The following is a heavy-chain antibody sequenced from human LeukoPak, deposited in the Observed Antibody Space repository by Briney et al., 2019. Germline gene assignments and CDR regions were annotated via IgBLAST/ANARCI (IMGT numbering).Heavy chain of an antibody. CDR2: ISGSAGST. V-gene: IGHV3-23*01. Sequence: PRVSLTRSCSASAFTFYSYVRNWLRQAPGQGLEGVSTISGSAGSTYYEFSVKGPFTIAKDTSKNTLYLQIHSLRDEDTALYYCAKSPNPVRGVTLFDYWGQGTLVTVSS. CDR1: AFTFYSYV. J-gene: IGHJ4*02. D-gene: IGHD3-10*02. CDR3: AKSPNPVRGVTLFDY.